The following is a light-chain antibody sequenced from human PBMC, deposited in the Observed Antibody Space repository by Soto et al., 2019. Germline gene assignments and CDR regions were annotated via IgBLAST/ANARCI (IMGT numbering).Light chain of an antibody. Sequence: EIVLTQSPGTLSLSPGERATLSCRASQSVSSNLAWYQQKPGQAPRLLIYGASTRATGIPARFSGSGSGTEFTLTISSLQSEDFAVYYCQQYNNWPFPTFGQGTKVDIK. V-gene: IGKV3-15*01. J-gene: IGKJ1*01. CDR2: GAS. CDR1: QSVSSN. CDR3: QQYNNWPFPT.